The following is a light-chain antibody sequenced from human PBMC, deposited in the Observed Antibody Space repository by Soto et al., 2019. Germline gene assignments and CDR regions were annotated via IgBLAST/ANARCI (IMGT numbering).Light chain of an antibody. Sequence: QSALTQPASVSGSPGQSITISCTGTSSDVGRYNHVSWYQHHPGKATKLLISEVSKRPSGVSNRFSGSKSDYTASLTISGLQAEDEADYYCNSHTSGDFRVFGTGTKLTVL. J-gene: IGLJ1*01. CDR1: SSDVGRYNH. CDR3: NSHTSGDFRV. CDR2: EVS. V-gene: IGLV2-14*01.